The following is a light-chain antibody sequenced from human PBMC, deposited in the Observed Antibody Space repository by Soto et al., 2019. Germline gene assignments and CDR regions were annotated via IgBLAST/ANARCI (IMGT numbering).Light chain of an antibody. CDR3: QQYGSSIKWT. Sequence: VLTQSPGTVSLSPGERATLSCRASQSVTSDYLAWYQQKPGQAPRLLIYAASSRATGIPDRFSGSGSGTDFTLSISRLEPEDFAVYYCQQYGSSIKWTFGQGPKVEIK. J-gene: IGKJ1*01. CDR1: QSVTSDY. CDR2: AAS. V-gene: IGKV3-20*01.